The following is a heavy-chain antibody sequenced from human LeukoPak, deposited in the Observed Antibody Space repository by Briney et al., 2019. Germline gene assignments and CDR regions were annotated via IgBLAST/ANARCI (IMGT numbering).Heavy chain of an antibody. CDR2: IYYSGST. Sequence: SETLSLTCTVSGGSISSYYWSWIRQPPGKGLEWIGYIYYSGSTNYNPSLKSRVTISVDTSKNQFSLKLSSVTAADTAVYYCATDGRGVSGYDPYYFDYWGQGTLVTVSS. CDR1: GGSISSYY. D-gene: IGHD5-12*01. V-gene: IGHV4-59*01. J-gene: IGHJ4*02. CDR3: ATDGRGVSGYDPYYFDY.